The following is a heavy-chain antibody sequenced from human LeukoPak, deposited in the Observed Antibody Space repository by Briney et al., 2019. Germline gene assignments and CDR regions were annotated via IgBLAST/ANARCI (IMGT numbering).Heavy chain of an antibody. D-gene: IGHD7-27*01. CDR1: GGSFSGYY. Sequence: SETLSLTCAVYGGSFSGYYRSWIRQPPGKGLEWIGEINHSGSTNYNPSLKSRVTISVDTSKNQFSLKLSSVTAADTAVYYCARGKLGFWFDPWGQGTLVTVSS. J-gene: IGHJ5*02. CDR2: INHSGST. CDR3: ARGKLGFWFDP. V-gene: IGHV4-34*01.